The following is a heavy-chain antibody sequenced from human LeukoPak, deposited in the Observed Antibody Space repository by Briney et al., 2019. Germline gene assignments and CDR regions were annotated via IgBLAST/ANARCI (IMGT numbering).Heavy chain of an antibody. J-gene: IGHJ4*02. V-gene: IGHV3-21*01. CDR2: ISSSSSYI. Sequence: GGSLRLSCAASGFTFSSYSMNWVRQAPGKGLEWVSSISSSSSYIYYADSVKGRFTISRDNAKNSLYLQMNSLRAEDTAVYYCARVGAYCTSTSCFDYWGLGTLVTVSS. D-gene: IGHD2-2*01. CDR3: ARVGAYCTSTSCFDY. CDR1: GFTFSSYS.